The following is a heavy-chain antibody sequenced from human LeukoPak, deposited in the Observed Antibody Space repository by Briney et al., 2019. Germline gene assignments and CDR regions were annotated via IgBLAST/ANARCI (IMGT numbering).Heavy chain of an antibody. V-gene: IGHV1-24*01. Sequence: ASVKVSCKVSGYTLTELSMHWVRQAPGKGLEWMGGFDPEDGETIYAQKFQGRVTVTEDTSTDTAYMELSSLRSEDTAVYYCAAGYCSGGSCYFLDYWGQGTLVTVSS. CDR1: GYTLTELS. J-gene: IGHJ4*02. CDR2: FDPEDGET. D-gene: IGHD2-15*01. CDR3: AAGYCSGGSCYFLDY.